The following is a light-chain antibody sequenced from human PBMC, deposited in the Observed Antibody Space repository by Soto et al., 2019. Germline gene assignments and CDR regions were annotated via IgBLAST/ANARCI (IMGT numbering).Light chain of an antibody. Sequence: QSVLTQPPSVSGAPGQRVTISCTGSSSNIGAGYDVHWYQQLPRTAPKLLIYGNSNRPSGVPDRFSGSQSGTSASLVITGLQAEDEADYYCQSYDSSLAVVFGGGTKLTVL. CDR2: GNS. J-gene: IGLJ2*01. V-gene: IGLV1-40*01. CDR3: QSYDSSLAVV. CDR1: SSNIGAGYD.